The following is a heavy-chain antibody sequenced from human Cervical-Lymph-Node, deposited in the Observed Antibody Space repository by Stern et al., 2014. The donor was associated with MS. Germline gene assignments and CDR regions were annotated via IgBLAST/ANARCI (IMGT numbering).Heavy chain of an antibody. Sequence: VHLVESGAEVKKPGSSVKVSCKASGGTSSTDAISWVRQAPGQGLEWIGRIIPFLGAPNYAQNFQDRVTITADTSTNTFYMELGSLRSEDTAMYFCARGGFDCGGDCYYVNWGQGTLVTVSS. V-gene: IGHV1-69*09. CDR3: ARGGFDCGGDCYYVN. CDR1: GGTSSTDA. J-gene: IGHJ4*02. D-gene: IGHD2-21*02. CDR2: IIPFLGAP.